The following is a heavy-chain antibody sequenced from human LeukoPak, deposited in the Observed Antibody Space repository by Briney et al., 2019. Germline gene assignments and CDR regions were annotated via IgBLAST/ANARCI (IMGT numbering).Heavy chain of an antibody. J-gene: IGHJ4*02. V-gene: IGHV1-69*05. CDR3: ARGPHERSGYPDD. CDR1: GGTFNIYA. CDR2: IIPIFGTA. D-gene: IGHD3-22*01. Sequence: RASVKVSCTASGGTFNIYAISWVRQAPGQGLEWMGGIIPIFGTANYAQKFQGRVTLTTDTSTSTAYMELRSLRSDDTAVYYCARGPHERSGYPDDWGQGTLVTVSS.